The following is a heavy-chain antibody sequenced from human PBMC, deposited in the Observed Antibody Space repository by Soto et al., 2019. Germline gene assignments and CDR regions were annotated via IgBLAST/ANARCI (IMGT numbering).Heavy chain of an antibody. J-gene: IGHJ4*02. Sequence: QVQLLQSGAEVKEPGSSLKVSCKASGDTFSTYAINWVRQAPGQGLEWMGSIIPVFNTATYAQKFQVRLTITADESTARAYMELSSLRFDTPAFYYCAREAFKHGSTTHYSRPLAHWGQGPPVTVPS. D-gene: IGHD2-21*01. CDR1: GDTFSTYA. CDR3: AREAFKHGSTTHYSRPLAH. CDR2: IIPVFNTA. V-gene: IGHV1-69*18.